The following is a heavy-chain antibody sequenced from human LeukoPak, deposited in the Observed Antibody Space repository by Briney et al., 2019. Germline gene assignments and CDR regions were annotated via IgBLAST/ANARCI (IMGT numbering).Heavy chain of an antibody. J-gene: IGHJ4*02. CDR2: ISGSGGST. Sequence: PGGSLRLSCAASGFIFSDYSMGWVRQAPGKGPEWVSAISGSGGSTYYADSVKGRFTISRDNSKNTLYLQMNSLRAEDTAVYYCATLVVVAATLKSPSDYWGQGTLVTVSS. V-gene: IGHV3-23*01. CDR3: ATLVVVAATLKSPSDY. CDR1: GFIFSDYS. D-gene: IGHD2-15*01.